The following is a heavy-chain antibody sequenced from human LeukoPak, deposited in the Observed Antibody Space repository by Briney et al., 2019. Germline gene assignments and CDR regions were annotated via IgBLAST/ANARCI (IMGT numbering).Heavy chain of an antibody. CDR1: GGTFSGYA. J-gene: IGHJ4*02. CDR2: IIPIFGTA. D-gene: IGHD6-13*01. CDR3: ARDRYRRGKQQLVRYYFDY. V-gene: IGHV1-69*01. Sequence: GSSVKVSCKASGGTFSGYAISWVRQAPGQGLEWMGGIIPIFGTANYAQKFQGRVTITADESTSTAYMELSSLRSEDTAVYYCARDRYRRGKQQLVRYYFDYWGQGTLVTVSS.